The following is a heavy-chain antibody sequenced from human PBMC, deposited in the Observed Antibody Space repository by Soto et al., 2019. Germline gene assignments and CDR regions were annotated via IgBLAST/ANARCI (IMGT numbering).Heavy chain of an antibody. CDR3: ARQVVGEGPAAMISWFDP. CDR2: ISADTGNR. J-gene: IGHJ5*02. V-gene: IGHV1-18*01. CDR1: GYTFASND. D-gene: IGHD2-2*01. Sequence: ASVKVSCKASGYTFASNDIVWVRQAPGQGLEWMGWISADTGNRNYAQRFQDRVTLTRDTSTSTAYLELRSLRSDDTAVYYCARQVVGEGPAAMISWFDPWG.